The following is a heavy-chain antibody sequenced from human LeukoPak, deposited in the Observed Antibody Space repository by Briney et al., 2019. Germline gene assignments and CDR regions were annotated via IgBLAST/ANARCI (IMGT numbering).Heavy chain of an antibody. CDR2: IDTNTGNP. V-gene: IGHV7-4-1*02. J-gene: IGHJ4*02. CDR3: ARDITPMIVVITHSTFDY. D-gene: IGHD3-22*01. CDR1: GYTFTSYA. Sequence: ASVKVSCKAAGYTFTSYAMNWVRQAPAQGLEWMGWIDTNTGNPTYAQGFTGRFVFSLDTSVSTAYLQISSLKAEDTAVYYCARDITPMIVVITHSTFDYWGQGTLVTVSS.